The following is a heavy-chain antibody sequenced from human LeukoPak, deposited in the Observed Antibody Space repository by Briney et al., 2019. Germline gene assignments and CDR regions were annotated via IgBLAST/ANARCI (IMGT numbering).Heavy chain of an antibody. CDR3: TREQGGNFDS. D-gene: IGHD3-16*01. Sequence: ASVKVSCKTSGYTLDSHGFSWVRQAPGQGLEWMGWINGYNGQTNYAQKVQGRVTVTTDTSTSTSYMELRSLRSDDTAVYYCTREQGGNFDSWGQGTLVTVSS. V-gene: IGHV1-18*01. CDR2: INGYNGQT. J-gene: IGHJ4*02. CDR1: GYTLDSHG.